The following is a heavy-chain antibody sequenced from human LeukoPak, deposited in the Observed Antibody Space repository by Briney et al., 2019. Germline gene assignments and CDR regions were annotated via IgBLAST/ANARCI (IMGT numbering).Heavy chain of an antibody. D-gene: IGHD4-23*01. Sequence: SETLSLTCTVSGGSISSYYWSWIRQPPGKGLEWIGSIYHSGSTYYNPSLKSRVTISVDTSKNQFSLKLSSVTAADTAVYYCARVAGGNKGDYYYYYMDVWGKGTTVTVSS. J-gene: IGHJ6*03. V-gene: IGHV4-38-2*02. CDR1: GGSISSYY. CDR3: ARVAGGNKGDYYYYYMDV. CDR2: IYHSGST.